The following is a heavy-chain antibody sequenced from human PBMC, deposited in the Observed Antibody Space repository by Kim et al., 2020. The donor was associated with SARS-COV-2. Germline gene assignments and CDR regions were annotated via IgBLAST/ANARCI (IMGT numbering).Heavy chain of an antibody. Sequence: GGSLRLSCAASGFTFSSYAMSWVRQAPGKGLEWVSAISGSGGSTYYADSVKGRFTISRDNSKNTLYLQMNSLRAEDTAVYYCAKSVNYDILTGPWGKFDYWGQGALVTVSS. V-gene: IGHV3-23*01. CDR3: AKSVNYDILTGPWGKFDY. CDR1: GFTFSSYA. D-gene: IGHD3-9*01. J-gene: IGHJ4*02. CDR2: ISGSGGST.